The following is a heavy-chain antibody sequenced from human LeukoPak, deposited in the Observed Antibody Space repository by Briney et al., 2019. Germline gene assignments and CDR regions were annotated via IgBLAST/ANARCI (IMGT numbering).Heavy chain of an antibody. D-gene: IGHD1-14*01. CDR1: GGSISSSSYY. J-gene: IGHJ5*02. CDR2: IYYSGST. V-gene: IGHV4-39*01. Sequence: SETLSLTCTVSGGSISSSSYYWGWIRQPPGKGLEWIGSIYYSGSTYYNPSLKSRVTISVDTSKNQFSLKLSSVAAADTAVYYCARQVGTENWFDPWGQGTLVTVSS. CDR3: ARQVGTENWFDP.